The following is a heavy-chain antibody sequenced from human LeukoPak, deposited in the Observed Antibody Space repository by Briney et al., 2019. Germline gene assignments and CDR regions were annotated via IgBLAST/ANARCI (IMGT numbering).Heavy chain of an antibody. CDR2: ISGSGGST. J-gene: IGHJ4*02. CDR1: GFTFSSYG. CDR3: AKDYSASGSYFAN. V-gene: IGHV3-23*01. D-gene: IGHD3-10*01. Sequence: GGSLRLSCAASGFTFSSYGMSWVRQAPGKGLEWVSAISGSGGSTYYADSVKGRFTISRDNSKNTVYLEMNSPRVEDTAVYSCAKDYSASGSYFANWGQGTLVTVSS.